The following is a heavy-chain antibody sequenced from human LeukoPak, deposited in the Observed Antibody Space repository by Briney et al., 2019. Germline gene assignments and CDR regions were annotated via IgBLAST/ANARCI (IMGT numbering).Heavy chain of an antibody. J-gene: IGHJ4*02. CDR1: GYTFTGYY. D-gene: IGHD3-3*01. V-gene: IGHV1-2*02. CDR2: INPNSGGT. Sequence: GASVKVSCKASGYTFTGYYMHWVRQAPGQGLEWMGWINPNSGGTNYAQKFQGRVTMTRDTSISTAYMELSRLRSDDTAVYYCARVQSIDYDFWSGYLGEPERYYFDYWGQGTLVTVSS. CDR3: ARVQSIDYDFWSGYLGEPERYYFDY.